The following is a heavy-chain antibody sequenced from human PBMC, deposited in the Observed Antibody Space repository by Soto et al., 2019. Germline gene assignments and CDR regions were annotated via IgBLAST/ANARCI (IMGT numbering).Heavy chain of an antibody. J-gene: IGHJ4*02. D-gene: IGHD6-13*01. CDR3: AKDGVSSWYKFSIPSSGWYYFDY. Sequence: GGSLRLSCAASGFTFDGYTMHWVRQAPGKGLEWVSLISWDGGSTYYADSVKGRFTISRDNSKNSLYLQMNSLRTEDTALYYCAKDGVSSWYKFSIPSSGWYYFDYWGQGTLVTVSS. CDR2: ISWDGGST. V-gene: IGHV3-43*01. CDR1: GFTFDGYT.